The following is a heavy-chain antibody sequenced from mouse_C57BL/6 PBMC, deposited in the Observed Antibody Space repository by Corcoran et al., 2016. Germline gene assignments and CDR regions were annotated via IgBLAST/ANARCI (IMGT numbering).Heavy chain of an antibody. J-gene: IGHJ4*01. CDR1: GYTFTTYG. CDR3: ARDYYGSSYDYYAMDY. CDR2: INTYSGVP. V-gene: IGHV9-3*01. Sequence: QIQLVQSGPELKKPGETVTISCTASGYTFTTYGMSWVKQAPGKGLKWMGWINTYSGVPTYADDFKGRFAFSLETSASTAYLQINNLKNEDTATYFCARDYYGSSYDYYAMDYWGQGTSVTVSS. D-gene: IGHD1-1*01.